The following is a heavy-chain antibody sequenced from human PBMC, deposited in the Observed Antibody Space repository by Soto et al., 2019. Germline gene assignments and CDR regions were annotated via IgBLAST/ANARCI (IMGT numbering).Heavy chain of an antibody. Sequence: SETLSLTCTVSGGSIISFYWGWIRQPPGKGLEWIGYIYYSGSTNYNPSLKSRVTISVDTSKNQFSLNLSFVTAADTAVYYCARGTPFDHWGQGTLVTVS. CDR2: IYYSGST. CDR1: GGSIISFY. V-gene: IGHV4-59*01. CDR3: ARGTPFDH. J-gene: IGHJ4*02.